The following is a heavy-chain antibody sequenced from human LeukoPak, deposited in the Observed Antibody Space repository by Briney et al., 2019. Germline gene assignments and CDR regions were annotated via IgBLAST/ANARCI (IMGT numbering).Heavy chain of an antibody. J-gene: IGHJ4*02. CDR1: GFTVSNYW. Sequence: GGSLRLSCAASGFTVSNYWMHWVRQAPGEGLVWVSRVNSDRRSVAYADSVQGRFTISTDNTKNTVYLQMDSLRAEDTAVYYCTRERNNGWDSWGQGTLVSVS. CDR2: VNSDRRSV. V-gene: IGHV3-74*01. CDR3: TRERNNGWDS. D-gene: IGHD6-19*01.